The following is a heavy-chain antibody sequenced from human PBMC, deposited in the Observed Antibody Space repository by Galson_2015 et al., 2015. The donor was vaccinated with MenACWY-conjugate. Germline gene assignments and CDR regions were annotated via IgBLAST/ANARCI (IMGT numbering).Heavy chain of an antibody. V-gene: IGHV3-64D*06. Sequence: SLRLSCAASGFTFSSYAMHWVRQAPGKGLEYVSAISSNGGSTYYADSVKGRFTISRDNSKNTLYLQMSSLRAEDTAVYYCARRLRSDCYCFQHWGQGTLVTVSS. CDR2: ISSNGGST. J-gene: IGHJ1*01. CDR3: ARRLRSDCYCFQH. CDR1: GFTFSSYA. D-gene: IGHD2-21*02.